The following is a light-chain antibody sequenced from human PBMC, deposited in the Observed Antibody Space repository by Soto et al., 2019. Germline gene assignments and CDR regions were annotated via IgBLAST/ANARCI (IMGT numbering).Light chain of an antibody. Sequence: QSALTQPASVSGSPGQSITISCTGTSSDIGNYDFVSWYQQHPGEAPKLIIYEGSKRPSGVSNRFSASRSGNTASLTISGLQAEDEADYYCCSYATGTTYVFGTGTKLTVL. CDR3: CSYATGTTYV. CDR2: EGS. V-gene: IGLV2-23*01. J-gene: IGLJ1*01. CDR1: SSDIGNYDF.